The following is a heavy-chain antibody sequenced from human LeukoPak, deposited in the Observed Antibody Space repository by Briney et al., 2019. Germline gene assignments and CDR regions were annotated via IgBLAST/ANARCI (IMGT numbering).Heavy chain of an antibody. V-gene: IGHV1-2*02. J-gene: IGHJ6*03. D-gene: IGHD6-19*01. Sequence: ASVKVSCKASGYTFTGYYMHWVRQAPGQGLEWMGWINPNSGGTNYAQKFQGRVTMTRDTSISTAYMELSRLRSDDTAVYYRARGGGWSYYYYYMDVWGKGTTVTVSS. CDR3: ARGGGWSYYYYYMDV. CDR2: INPNSGGT. CDR1: GYTFTGYY.